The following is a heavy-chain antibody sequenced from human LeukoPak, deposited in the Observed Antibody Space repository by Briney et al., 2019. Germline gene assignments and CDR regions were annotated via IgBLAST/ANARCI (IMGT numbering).Heavy chain of an antibody. CDR3: ARVSLREWLFPIFDY. CDR2: IIPIFGTA. V-gene: IGHV1-69*13. D-gene: IGHD3-3*01. Sequence: ASVKVSCKASGGTFSSYAISWVRQAPGQGLEWMGGIIPIFGTANYAQKFQGRVTITADESTSTAYMELSSLRSEDTAVYYCARVSLREWLFPIFDYWGQGTLVTVSS. J-gene: IGHJ4*02. CDR1: GGTFSSYA.